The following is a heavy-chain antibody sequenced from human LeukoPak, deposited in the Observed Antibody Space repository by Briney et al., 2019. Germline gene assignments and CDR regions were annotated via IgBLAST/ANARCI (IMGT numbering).Heavy chain of an antibody. CDR2: ISSSSSYI. CDR3: ARGYDYVWGSQADY. Sequence: GGSLRLSCAASGFTFSSYSMNWVRQAPGKGPEWVSSISSSSSYIYYADSVKGRFTISRDNAKNSLYLQMNSLRAEDTAVYYCARGYDYVWGSQADYWGQGTLVTVSS. V-gene: IGHV3-21*01. J-gene: IGHJ4*02. D-gene: IGHD3-16*01. CDR1: GFTFSSYS.